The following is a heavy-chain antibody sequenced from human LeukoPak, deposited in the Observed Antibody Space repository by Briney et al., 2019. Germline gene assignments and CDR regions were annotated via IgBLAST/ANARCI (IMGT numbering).Heavy chain of an antibody. D-gene: IGHD2-21*02. CDR3: ASFLCSGDCYVDY. V-gene: IGHV4-59*01. J-gene: IGHJ4*02. CDR2: IYYSGST. Sequence: SETLSLTCTVSGGSISSYYWSWIRQPPGKGLEWIGYIYYSGSTNYNPSLKSRVTISVDTSKNQFSLKLSSVTAADTAVYYCASFLCSGDCYVDYWGQGTLVTVSS. CDR1: GGSISSYY.